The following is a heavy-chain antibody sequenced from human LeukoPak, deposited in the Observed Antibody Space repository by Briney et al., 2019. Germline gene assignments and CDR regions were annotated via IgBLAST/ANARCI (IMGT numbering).Heavy chain of an antibody. J-gene: IGHJ4*02. CDR1: GGSISSYY. Sequence: SETLSLTCTVSGGSISSYYWNWIRQPPGKGLEWIGYIYYSGSTNYNPSLKSRVTTSVDTSKNQFSLKLSSVTAADTAVYYCTRERLGYYDRSGLDYWGQGTLVTVSS. CDR3: TRERLGYYDRSGLDY. CDR2: IYYSGST. V-gene: IGHV4-59*01. D-gene: IGHD3-22*01.